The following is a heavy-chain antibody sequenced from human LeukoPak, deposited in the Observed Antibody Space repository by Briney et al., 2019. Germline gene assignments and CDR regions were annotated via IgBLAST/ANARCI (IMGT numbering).Heavy chain of an antibody. D-gene: IGHD6-6*01. J-gene: IGHJ6*03. CDR2: IYPGDSDT. CDR3: ARHPSIAARPGYYYYMDV. V-gene: IGHV5-51*01. CDR1: GYSFTSYW. Sequence: GESLQISCQGSGYSFTSYWIGWVRQVPGKGLEWMGIIYPGDSDTRYSPSFQGQVPISADKSISTAYLQWSSLKASDTAMYYCARHPSIAARPGYYYYMDVWGKGTTVTVSS.